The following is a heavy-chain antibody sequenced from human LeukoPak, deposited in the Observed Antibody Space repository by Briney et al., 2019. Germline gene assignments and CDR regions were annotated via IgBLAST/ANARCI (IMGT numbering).Heavy chain of an antibody. J-gene: IGHJ5*02. CDR3: VRHRDWEMLAGP. V-gene: IGHV4-34*01. Sequence: PSETLSLTCGVYGGSLSGHSWDWIRQPPGKGLEWIGEINDSGGTNYNPSLKSRVTISVDTSRNQFSLKVNSVIAADTAMYYCVRHRDWEMLAGPWGQGTLVTVSS. CDR2: INDSGGT. D-gene: IGHD1-26*01. CDR1: GGSLSGHS.